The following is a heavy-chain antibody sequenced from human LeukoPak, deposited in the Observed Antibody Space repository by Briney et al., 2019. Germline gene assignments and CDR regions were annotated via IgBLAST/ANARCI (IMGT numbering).Heavy chain of an antibody. J-gene: IGHJ3*02. CDR2: IYYSGST. CDR3: AREQIVGATSPDAFDI. V-gene: IGHV4-59*01. CDR1: GGSISSYY. Sequence: SEALSLTCTVSGGSISSYYWSWIRQPPGKGLEWIGYIYYSGSTNYNPSLKSRVTISVDTSKNQFSLKLSSVTAADTAVYYCAREQIVGATSPDAFDIWGQGTMVTVSS. D-gene: IGHD1-26*01.